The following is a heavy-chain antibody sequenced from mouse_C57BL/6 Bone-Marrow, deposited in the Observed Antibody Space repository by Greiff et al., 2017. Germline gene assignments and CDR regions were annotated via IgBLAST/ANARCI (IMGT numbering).Heavy chain of an antibody. Sequence: QVQLKQPGAELVKPGASVKLSCKASGYTFTSYWMHWVKQRPGRGLEWIGRIDPNSGGTKYNEKFKSKATLTVDKPSRTAYMQLSRLTSEDSAVYYCARSGYIRGWYFDVWGTGTTVTVSS. V-gene: IGHV1-72*01. CDR2: IDPNSGGT. CDR1: GYTFTSYW. D-gene: IGHD1-3*01. J-gene: IGHJ1*03. CDR3: ARSGYIRGWYFDV.